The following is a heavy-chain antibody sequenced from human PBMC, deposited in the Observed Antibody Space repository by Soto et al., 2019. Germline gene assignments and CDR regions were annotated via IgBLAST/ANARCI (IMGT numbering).Heavy chain of an antibody. D-gene: IGHD3-10*01. CDR1: GFTFSSYA. CDR2: ISVSGGST. Sequence: EVQLLESGGGLVQPGGSLRLSCVASGFTFSSYAMSWVRQAPGKGLEWVSGISVSGGSTYHADSVKGRFTLSRDNSKNTLYLHMNSLRAEDTALYCCAKEYYYDAGPNYWGQGNLVTVSS. V-gene: IGHV3-23*01. J-gene: IGHJ4*02. CDR3: AKEYYYDAGPNY.